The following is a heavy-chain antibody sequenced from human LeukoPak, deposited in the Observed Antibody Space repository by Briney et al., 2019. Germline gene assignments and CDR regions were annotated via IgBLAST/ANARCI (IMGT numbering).Heavy chain of an antibody. D-gene: IGHD3-22*01. CDR3: ARDTDYYDSSGYYHGRHFDY. CDR1: GFTVSSNY. CDR2: MYRGGSA. J-gene: IGHJ4*02. V-gene: IGHV3-66*01. Sequence: GGSLRLSCGASGFTVSSNYMTWVRQAPGKGLECVSVMYRGGSAYYADSVKGRFTLSRDNSKNSLYLQMNSLRAEDTAVYYCARDTDYYDSSGYYHGRHFDYWGQGTLVTVSS.